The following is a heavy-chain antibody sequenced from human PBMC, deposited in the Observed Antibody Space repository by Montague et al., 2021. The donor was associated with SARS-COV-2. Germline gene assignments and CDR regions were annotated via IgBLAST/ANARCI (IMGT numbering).Heavy chain of an antibody. D-gene: IGHD3-3*01. Sequence: TLSLTCTVSGGSISSGSCNWIWIRQPSGKGLEWIGRIYTSGSTNYXPSLKIRVTMSVYTSKNQFSLKLISVTAADTALYYCAREGDYYDFWSGYYWAYWFDTWGQGTLVTVSS. CDR2: IYTSGST. CDR3: AREGDYYDFWSGYYWAYWFDT. J-gene: IGHJ5*02. V-gene: IGHV4-61*02. CDR1: GGSISSGSCN.